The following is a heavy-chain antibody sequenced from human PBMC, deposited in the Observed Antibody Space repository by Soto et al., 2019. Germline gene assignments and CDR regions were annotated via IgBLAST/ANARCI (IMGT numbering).Heavy chain of an antibody. V-gene: IGHV1-18*04. CDR3: ARDLQQLELPYNWFDP. CDR1: GYTFTSYY. CDR2: ISAYNGNT. J-gene: IGHJ5*02. Sequence: ASVKVSCKASGYTFTSYYMHCVQQAPGQGLEWMGWISAYNGNTNYAQKLQGRVTMTTDTSTSTAYMELRSLRSDDTAVYYCARDLQQLELPYNWFDPWGQGTLVTVS. D-gene: IGHD6-13*01.